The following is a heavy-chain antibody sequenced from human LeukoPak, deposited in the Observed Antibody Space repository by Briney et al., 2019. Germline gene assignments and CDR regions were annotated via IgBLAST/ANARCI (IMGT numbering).Heavy chain of an antibody. J-gene: IGHJ4*02. CDR1: GGSISSSSYY. CDR2: IYYSGST. V-gene: IGHV4-39*01. Sequence: SETLSLTCTVSGGSISSSSYYWGWIRQPPGKGPEWIGSIYYSGSTYYNPSLKSRVTISVDTSKNQFSLKLSSVTAADTAVYYCARRKAAGDFDYWGQGTLVTVSS. CDR3: ARRKAAGDFDY. D-gene: IGHD6-13*01.